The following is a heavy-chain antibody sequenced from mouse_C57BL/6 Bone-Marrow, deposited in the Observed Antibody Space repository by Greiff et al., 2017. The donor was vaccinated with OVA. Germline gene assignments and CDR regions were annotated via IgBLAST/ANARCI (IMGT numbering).Heavy chain of an antibody. CDR2: IDPETGGT. J-gene: IGHJ3*01. D-gene: IGHD1-1*01. CDR3: TPYYWFAY. V-gene: IGHV1-15*01. Sequence: VQLQQSGAELVRPGASVTLSCKASGYTFTDYEMHWVKQTPVHGLEWIGAIDPETGGTAYNQKFKGTAILTADKSSSTAYMELRSLTSEDSAVYYCTPYYWFAYWGQGTLVTVSA. CDR1: GYTFTDYE.